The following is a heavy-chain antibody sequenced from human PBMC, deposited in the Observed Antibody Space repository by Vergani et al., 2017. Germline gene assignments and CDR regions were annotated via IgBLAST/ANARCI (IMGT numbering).Heavy chain of an antibody. CDR3: ARTYCTNGVCNFDY. Sequence: QVQLVQSGAEVKKPGSSVKVSCKASGGTFSSYAISWVRQAPGQGLEWMGRIIPILGMANYAQKFQGRVTITADKSTSTAYMELSSLRSEDTAVYYCARTYCTNGVCNFDYWGQGTLVTVSS. V-gene: IGHV1-69*04. D-gene: IGHD2-8*01. CDR1: GGTFSSYA. J-gene: IGHJ4*02. CDR2: IIPILGMA.